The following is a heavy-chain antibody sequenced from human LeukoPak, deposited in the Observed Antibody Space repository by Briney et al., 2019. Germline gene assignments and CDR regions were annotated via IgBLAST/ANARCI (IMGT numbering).Heavy chain of an antibody. V-gene: IGHV3-30-3*01. CDR3: VREKQWLPGQY. Sequence: GRSLRLSCAASGFTFSSFAMHWVRQAPGKGLEWVAVIAYDGSNQYYADSVKGRFTVSGDNSKNTLYFQMNSLRAEDTAVYFCVREKQWLPGQYWGQGTLVTVSS. J-gene: IGHJ4*02. CDR1: GFTFSSFA. D-gene: IGHD6-19*01. CDR2: IAYDGSNQ.